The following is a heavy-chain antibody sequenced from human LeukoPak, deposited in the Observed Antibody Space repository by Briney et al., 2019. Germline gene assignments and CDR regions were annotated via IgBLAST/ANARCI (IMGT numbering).Heavy chain of an antibody. CDR3: ARVIAVAGNMGNCMDV. Sequence: ASVKVSCKASGYTFTSYDINWVRQATGQGLEWMGWMNPNSGNTGYAQKFQGRVTITRNTSISTAYMELSSLRSEDTAVYYCARVIAVAGNMGNCMDVWGKGTTVTVSS. J-gene: IGHJ6*03. V-gene: IGHV1-8*03. CDR1: GYTFTSYD. D-gene: IGHD6-19*01. CDR2: MNPNSGNT.